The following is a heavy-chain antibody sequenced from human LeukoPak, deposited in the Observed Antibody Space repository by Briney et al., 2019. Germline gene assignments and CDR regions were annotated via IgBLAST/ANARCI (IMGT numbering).Heavy chain of an antibody. Sequence: GGSLRLSCAVSGFTVSSTYMNWVRQAPGKGLEWVSGTSGSGRSIHYADSVKGRFTISRDNSKNTLYLQMNSLRADDTAVYYCAKDMNSWRDGSGLGDYFDYWGQGTLVTVSS. CDR3: AKDMNSWRDGSGLGDYFDY. CDR2: TSGSGRSI. D-gene: IGHD6-19*01. J-gene: IGHJ4*02. V-gene: IGHV3-23*01. CDR1: GFTVSSTY.